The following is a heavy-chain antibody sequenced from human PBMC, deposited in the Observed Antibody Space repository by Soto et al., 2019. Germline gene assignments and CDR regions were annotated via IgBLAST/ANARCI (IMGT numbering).Heavy chain of an antibody. Sequence: VAVISYDGSNKYYADSVKGRFTISRDNSKNTLYPQMNSLRAEDTAVYYCAKEFDTAMVYFDYWGQGTLVTVSS. D-gene: IGHD5-18*01. CDR2: ISYDGSNK. CDR3: AKEFDTAMVYFDY. J-gene: IGHJ4*02. V-gene: IGHV3-30*18.